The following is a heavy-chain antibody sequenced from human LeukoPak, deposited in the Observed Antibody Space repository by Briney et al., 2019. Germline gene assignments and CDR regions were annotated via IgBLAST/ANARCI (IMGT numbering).Heavy chain of an antibody. CDR2: INHSGST. Sequence: SETLSLTCAVYGGSFSGYYWSWIRQPPGKGLEWIGEINHSGSTNYNPSLKSRVTISVDTSKNQFSLKLSSVTAADTAVYYCARVGRGYSYGYEFDYWGQGTLVTVSS. D-gene: IGHD5-18*01. J-gene: IGHJ4*02. CDR3: ARVGRGYSYGYEFDY. CDR1: GGSFSGYY. V-gene: IGHV4-34*01.